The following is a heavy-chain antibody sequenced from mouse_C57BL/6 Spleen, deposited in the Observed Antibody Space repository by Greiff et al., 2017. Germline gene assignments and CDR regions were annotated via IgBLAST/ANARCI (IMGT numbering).Heavy chain of an antibody. CDR1: GFTFSDYG. D-gene: IGHD2-4*01. Sequence: VQLKESGGGLVKPGGSLKLSCAASGFTFSDYGMHWVRQAPGKGLEWVAYISRGSSTTYYADTVKGRVTFSRDNANNTLFLQMTSLRSEDTAMYYCARGDYADWGQGTTLTVSS. CDR2: ISRGSSTT. J-gene: IGHJ2*01. V-gene: IGHV5-17*01. CDR3: ARGDYAD.